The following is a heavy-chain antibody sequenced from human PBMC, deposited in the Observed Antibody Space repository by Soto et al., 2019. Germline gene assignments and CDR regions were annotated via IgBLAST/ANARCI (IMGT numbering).Heavy chain of an antibody. D-gene: IGHD2-21*01. J-gene: IGHJ5*02. CDR2: VYYTGFT. V-gene: IGHV4-39*01. CDR1: GDSISSSYY. CDR3: ARLPVVVIALGYFDP. Sequence: SETLSLTCTVSGDSISSSYYWGWVRQPPGKGLECIGAVYYTGFTYYNPSLKSRLTISLDTSKNQFSLRLSSVTAADTAIYYCARLPVVVIALGYFDPWGPGTLVTLSS.